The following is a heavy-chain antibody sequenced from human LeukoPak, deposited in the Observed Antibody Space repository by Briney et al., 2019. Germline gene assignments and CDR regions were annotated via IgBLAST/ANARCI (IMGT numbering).Heavy chain of an antibody. Sequence: GGSLRLSCAASGFTFSSYWMHWVRQAPGKGLVWVSRINSDGSSTSYADSVKGRFTISRDNAKNTLYLQMNSLRAEDTAVYYCARDHRGSGSRYYYYMDVWGKGTTVTISS. J-gene: IGHJ6*03. CDR1: GFTFSSYW. CDR2: INSDGSST. D-gene: IGHD3-10*01. V-gene: IGHV3-74*01. CDR3: ARDHRGSGSRYYYYMDV.